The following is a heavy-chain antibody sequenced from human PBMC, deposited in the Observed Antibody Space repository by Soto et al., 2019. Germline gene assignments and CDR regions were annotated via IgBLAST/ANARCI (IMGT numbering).Heavy chain of an antibody. J-gene: IGHJ5*02. CDR1: GGSISRSSSY. D-gene: IGHD3-22*01. CDR3: AGLYPYESSGYHLNH. CDR2: IYYLGNT. V-gene: IGHV4-39*01. Sequence: PSETLSLTCTVSGGSISRSSSYWGWIRQPPGKGLEWVGSIYYLGNTYYNPSLGSRVTISVDTSKNQFSLKLRSVTAADTAVFYCAGLYPYESSGYHLNHWGQGALVTVSS.